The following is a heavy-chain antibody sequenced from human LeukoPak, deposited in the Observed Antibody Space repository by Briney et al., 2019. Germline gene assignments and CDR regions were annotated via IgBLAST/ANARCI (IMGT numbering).Heavy chain of an antibody. D-gene: IGHD6-19*01. V-gene: IGHV3-23*01. CDR3: AKSPLRLYSSGPESY. J-gene: IGHJ4*02. CDR1: GITFGISA. CDR2: IGNSGTST. Sequence: GGSLRLSCAASGITFGISAMSWVRQAPGKGLEWVSTIGNSGTSTYYADSVKGRFTISRDSSKNTPYLQMNSLTVEDTAVYYCAKSPLRLYSSGPESYWGQGTLVTVSS.